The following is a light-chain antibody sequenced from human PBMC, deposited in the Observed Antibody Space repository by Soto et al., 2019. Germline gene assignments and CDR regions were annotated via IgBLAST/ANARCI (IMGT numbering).Light chain of an antibody. V-gene: IGKV3-20*01. CDR3: HQYASEPLT. CDR1: QSVGRDY. CDR2: DAS. J-gene: IGKJ4*01. Sequence: TQSPGTLSLSPGESATLSCRASQSVGRDYLAWFQHTPGQAPRLLIYDASTSATGVPDRFSGSGSGTDFTFTVSRLEPEDFAVYYCHQYASEPLTFGGGTKLEI.